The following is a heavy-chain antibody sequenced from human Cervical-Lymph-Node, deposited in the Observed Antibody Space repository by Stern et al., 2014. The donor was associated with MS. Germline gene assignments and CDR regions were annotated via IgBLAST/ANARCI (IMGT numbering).Heavy chain of an antibody. J-gene: IGHJ3*02. CDR1: GGTFSSYA. V-gene: IGHV1-69*01. CDR3: ARRDYYDSSGYYGDAFDI. Sequence: VQLVESGAEVKKPGSSVKVSCKASGGTFSSYAITWVRQAPGRGLEWMGEIIPMFGTQKYAQRVQGRVTVSAAGFPTTAYMRLSSLRSEDTAVYYCARRDYYDSSGYYGDAFDIWGQGTMVTVSS. CDR2: IIPMFGTQ. D-gene: IGHD3-22*01.